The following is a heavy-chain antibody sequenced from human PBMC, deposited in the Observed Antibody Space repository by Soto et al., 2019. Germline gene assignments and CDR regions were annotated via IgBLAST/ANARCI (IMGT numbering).Heavy chain of an antibody. CDR2: ISGSGDST. V-gene: IGHV3-23*01. Sequence: GGSLRLSCAASGFTFSTYAMNWVRQAPGKGLEWVSGISGSGDSTYYADSVKGRFTVSRDNSKNTLYLQMNSLRAEDTAVFYCAKERSSGWSFDYWGQGTLVKSPQ. CDR3: AKERSSGWSFDY. D-gene: IGHD6-19*01. CDR1: GFTFSTYA. J-gene: IGHJ4*02.